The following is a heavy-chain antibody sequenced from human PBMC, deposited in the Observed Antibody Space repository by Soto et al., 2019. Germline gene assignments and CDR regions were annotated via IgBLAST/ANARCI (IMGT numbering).Heavy chain of an antibody. CDR3: ARDGYSSSWYEPDAFDI. J-gene: IGHJ3*02. D-gene: IGHD6-13*01. V-gene: IGHV1-69*04. CDR1: GGTFSSYT. Sequence: SVKVSCKASGGTFSSYTISWVRQAPGQGLEWIGRIIPILGIANYAQKFQGRVTITADKSTSTAYMELSSLRSEDTAVYYCARDGYSSSWYEPDAFDIWGQGTMVTVSS. CDR2: IIPILGIA.